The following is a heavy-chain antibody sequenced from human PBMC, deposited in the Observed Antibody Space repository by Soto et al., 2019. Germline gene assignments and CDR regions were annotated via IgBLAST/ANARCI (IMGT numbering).Heavy chain of an antibody. CDR1: VGSISSSNW. CDR2: IYHSGST. D-gene: IGHD3-3*01. Sequence: PSEALSVACAFSVGSISSSNWWSWFRQPPGKGLEWIGEIYHSGSTNYNPSLKSRVTISVDKSKNQFSLKLSSVTAADTAVYYCARLITIFRGGWFDPWGQGTMVTVSS. J-gene: IGHJ5*02. CDR3: ARLITIFRGGWFDP. V-gene: IGHV4-4*02.